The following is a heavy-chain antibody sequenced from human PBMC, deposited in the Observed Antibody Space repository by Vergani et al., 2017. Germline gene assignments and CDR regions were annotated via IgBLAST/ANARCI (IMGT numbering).Heavy chain of an antibody. D-gene: IGHD6-13*01. CDR3: AGAGKQLAFDY. V-gene: IGHV3-21*01. CDR1: GFTFSSYA. J-gene: IGHJ4*02. Sequence: EVQLLESGGGLVQPGGSLRLSCAASGFTFSSYAMAWVRQPPGKGLEWVSAISSSSSYIYYADSVKGRFTISRDNAKNSVYLKMNSLRAEDTAVYYCAGAGKQLAFDYWGQGTLVTVSS. CDR2: ISSSSSYI.